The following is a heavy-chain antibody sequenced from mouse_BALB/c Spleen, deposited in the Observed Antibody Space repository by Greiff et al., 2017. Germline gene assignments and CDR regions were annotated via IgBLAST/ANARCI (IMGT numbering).Heavy chain of an antibody. Sequence: LVKTGASVKISCKASGYSFTGYYMHWVKQSHGKSLEWIGYISCYNGATSYNQKFKGKATFTVDKSSNTAYMQLSSLTSEDSAVYYCARRMITTGYYAMDYWGQGTSVTVSS. J-gene: IGHJ4*01. CDR1: GYSFTGYY. CDR2: ISCYNGAT. D-gene: IGHD2-4*01. V-gene: IGHV1S34*01. CDR3: ARRMITTGYYAMDY.